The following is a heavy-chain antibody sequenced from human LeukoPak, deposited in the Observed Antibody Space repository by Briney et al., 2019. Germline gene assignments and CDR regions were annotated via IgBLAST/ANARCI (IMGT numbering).Heavy chain of an antibody. CDR1: GYTFTTYA. Sequence: ASVKVSCKASGYTFTTYAMNWVRQAPGQGLEWMGWINTNTGNPTYAQGFTGRFVFSLDTSVSTAYLQIISLKAEGTAVYYCAREVLRHDYWGQGTLVTVSS. J-gene: IGHJ4*02. CDR2: INTNTGNP. V-gene: IGHV7-4-1*02. CDR3: AREVLRHDY. D-gene: IGHD3-10*01.